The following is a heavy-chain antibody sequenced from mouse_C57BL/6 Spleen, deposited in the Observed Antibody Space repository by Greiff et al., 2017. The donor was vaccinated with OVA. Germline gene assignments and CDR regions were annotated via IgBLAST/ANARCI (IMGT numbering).Heavy chain of an antibody. V-gene: IGHV3-6*01. CDR3: ARLGWDYDESYFDY. D-gene: IGHD2-4*01. Sequence: EVKLQESGPGLVKPSQSLSLTCSVTGYSITSGYYWNWIRQFPGNKLEWMGYISYDGSNNYNPSLKNRISITLDTSKNQFFLKLNFVTTEDTATYYCARLGWDYDESYFDYWGQGTTLTVSS. J-gene: IGHJ2*01. CDR1: GYSITSGYY. CDR2: ISYDGSN.